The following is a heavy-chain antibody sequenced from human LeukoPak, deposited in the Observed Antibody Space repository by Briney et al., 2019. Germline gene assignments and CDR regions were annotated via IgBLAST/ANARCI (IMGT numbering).Heavy chain of an antibody. CDR1: GYTFTGYY. J-gene: IGHJ6*02. CDR3: AMLPLESIAARGPYYYYGMDV. D-gene: IGHD6-6*01. Sequence: GASVKVSCKASGYTFTGYYMHWVRQAPGQGLEWMGWINPNSGGTNYAQKFQGRVTMTRDTSISTAYMELSRLRSDDTAVDCCAMLPLESIAARGPYYYYGMDVWGQGTTVTVSS. V-gene: IGHV1-2*02. CDR2: INPNSGGT.